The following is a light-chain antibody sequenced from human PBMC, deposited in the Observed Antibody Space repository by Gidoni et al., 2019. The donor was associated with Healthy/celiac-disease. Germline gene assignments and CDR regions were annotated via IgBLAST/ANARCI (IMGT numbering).Light chain of an antibody. CDR2: DAA. CDR1: QSVSSY. CDR3: QQRSNWSMYT. Sequence: IVLPQSPATLSLSPGERTTLSCRASQSVSSYLAWYQQKTVQAPRLLIYDAANRATGIPARFSGSGSGTDFTLTISSLEPEDFAVFYCQQRSNWSMYTFXXXTKLEIK. J-gene: IGKJ2*01. V-gene: IGKV3-11*01.